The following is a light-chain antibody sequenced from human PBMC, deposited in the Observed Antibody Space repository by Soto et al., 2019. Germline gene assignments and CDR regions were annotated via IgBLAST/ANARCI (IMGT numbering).Light chain of an antibody. CDR1: QGVSSSY. V-gene: IGKV3-20*01. CDR3: KQYGSTQGT. Sequence: EIVLAQSPCTLSLSPGERATLSCRASQGVSSSYLAWYQQKPGQAPRLLIYGTSNRATGIPDRFSGSGSGTGFILTISSLEPEDFAVYYCKQYGSTQGTFGQGTKVDIK. CDR2: GTS. J-gene: IGKJ1*01.